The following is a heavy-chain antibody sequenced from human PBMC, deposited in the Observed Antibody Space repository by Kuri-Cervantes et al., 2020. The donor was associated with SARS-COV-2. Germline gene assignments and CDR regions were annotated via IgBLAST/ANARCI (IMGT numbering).Heavy chain of an antibody. CDR3: AREYCSSTSCYGAYGMDV. V-gene: IGHV1-69*13. D-gene: IGHD2-2*01. CDR1: GGTFSSYA. Sequence: SVKVSCKASGGTFSSYAISWVRQAPGQGLEWMGGIIPIFGTANYAQKFQGRVTITADESTSTAYMELSSLRSEDTAVYYCAREYCSSTSCYGAYGMDVWGQGTLVTVSS. J-gene: IGHJ6*02. CDR2: IIPIFGTA.